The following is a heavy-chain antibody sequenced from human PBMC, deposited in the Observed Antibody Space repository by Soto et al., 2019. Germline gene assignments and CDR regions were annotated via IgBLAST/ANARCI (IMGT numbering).Heavy chain of an antibody. D-gene: IGHD2-21*01. Sequence: SETLSLTCTVSGDSISSSNYYWSWIRQPPGKGLEWMGYIYNGGTTYYNPSLKSRVTISFDTSKNQFSLKLSSLTAADTAVYYCARVGGLGDHQQIFDYWGQGTLVTVS. CDR2: IYNGGTT. CDR3: ARVGGLGDHQQIFDY. J-gene: IGHJ4*02. CDR1: GDSISSSNYY. V-gene: IGHV4-30-4*01.